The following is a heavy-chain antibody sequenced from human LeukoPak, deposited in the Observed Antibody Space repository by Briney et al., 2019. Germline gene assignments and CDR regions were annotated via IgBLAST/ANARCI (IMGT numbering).Heavy chain of an antibody. CDR1: GYTLPELS. D-gene: IGHD6-13*01. V-gene: IGHV1-24*01. J-gene: IGHJ6*03. CDR3: ATLNYTATGTGYYYYYYMDV. CDR2: FHPEDSEA. Sequence: ASVKVSCKISGYTLPELSMHWVRQAPGKGLEWMGGFHPEDSEAIYAQKFQGRVTMTEDTSTDTAYMELSSLRFEDTAVYYCATLNYTATGTGYYYYYYMDVWGKGTTVTISS.